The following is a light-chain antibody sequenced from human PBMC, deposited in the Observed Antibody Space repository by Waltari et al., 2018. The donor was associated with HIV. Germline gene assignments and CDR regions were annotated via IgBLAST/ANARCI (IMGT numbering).Light chain of an antibody. CDR3: ASYTNNNAWV. CDR1: DSDIGVHNY. V-gene: IGLV2-14*01. Sequence: QSALTQPASVSGSPGQSVTISCTGTDSDIGVHNYASWYHHFPDKAPNMLIHAVSSRPSGISHRFSGSLSGHPSSLTISDLQSVDEAHYFCASYTNNNAWVFGGGTSLTVL. J-gene: IGLJ3*02. CDR2: AVS.